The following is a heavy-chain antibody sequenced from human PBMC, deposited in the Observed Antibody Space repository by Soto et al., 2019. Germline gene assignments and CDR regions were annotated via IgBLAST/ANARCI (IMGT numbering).Heavy chain of an antibody. CDR2: IFYSGGT. V-gene: IGHV4-59*01. Sequence: SETLSITCTVSNDSISSYYWSWIRQPPGKGLEWIGYIFYSGGTTYNPSLESRVTISVDRSTNQFSLKLTSVTAADTAVYYCVRELSRGWFDPWGQGTLVTVSS. D-gene: IGHD3-16*01. CDR3: VRELSRGWFDP. J-gene: IGHJ5*02. CDR1: NDSISSYY.